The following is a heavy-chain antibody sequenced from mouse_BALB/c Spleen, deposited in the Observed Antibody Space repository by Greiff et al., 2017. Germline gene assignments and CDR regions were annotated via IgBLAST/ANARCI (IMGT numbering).Heavy chain of an antibody. CDR2: IWGDGST. Sequence: VQLQESGPGLVAPSQSLSITCTVSGFSLTGYGVNWVRQPPGKGLEWLGMIWGDGSTDYNSALKSRLSISKDNSKSQVFLKMNSLQTDDTARYYCARDRSYYGSRGAMDYRGQGTSVTVSS. J-gene: IGHJ4*01. CDR1: GFSLTGYG. CDR3: ARDRSYYGSRGAMDY. V-gene: IGHV2-6-7*01. D-gene: IGHD1-1*01.